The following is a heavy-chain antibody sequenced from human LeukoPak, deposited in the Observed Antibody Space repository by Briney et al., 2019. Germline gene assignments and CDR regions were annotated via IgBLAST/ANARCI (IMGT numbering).Heavy chain of an antibody. CDR3: ARSKEVLV. D-gene: IGHD2-21*01. J-gene: IGHJ4*02. CDR1: GYTFTSYD. V-gene: IGHV1-8*02. Sequence: ASVKLSCKASGYTFTSYDINWVRQATGQGLEWMGWMKPDSGKTVYAQKFQGRVTMTRNTSINTAYMELSSLRTEDTSVYYGARSKEVLVWGQGTLVTVSS. CDR2: MKPDSGKT.